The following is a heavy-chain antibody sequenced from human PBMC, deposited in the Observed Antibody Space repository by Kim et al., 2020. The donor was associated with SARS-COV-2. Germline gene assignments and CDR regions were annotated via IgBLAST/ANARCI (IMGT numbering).Heavy chain of an antibody. Sequence: SVKVSCKASGGTFSSYAISWVRQAPGQGLEWMGGIIPIFGTANYAQKFQGRVTITADESTSTAYMELSSLRSEDTAVYYCARGFLEWFAGEPGGIPGYFDYWGQGTLVTVSS. CDR1: GGTFSSYA. D-gene: IGHD3-3*01. J-gene: IGHJ4*02. CDR2: IIPIFGTA. V-gene: IGHV1-69*13. CDR3: ARGFLEWFAGEPGGIPGYFDY.